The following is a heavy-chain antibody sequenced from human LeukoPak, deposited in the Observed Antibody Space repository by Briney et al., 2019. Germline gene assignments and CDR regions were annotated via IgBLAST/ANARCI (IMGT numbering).Heavy chain of an antibody. CDR1: GFAFSTYG. Sequence: GGSLSLSCAASGFAFSTYGMGWVRQAPGKGPEWVAAISTSGHNTYYPDSAKGRFTISRDNSKYTLYLQMNTLSAEDTAVYHCVKGHAGYYFTIDYWGQGTLVTVSS. D-gene: IGHD2/OR15-2a*01. CDR3: VKGHAGYYFTIDY. CDR2: ISTSGHNT. J-gene: IGHJ4*02. V-gene: IGHV3-23*01.